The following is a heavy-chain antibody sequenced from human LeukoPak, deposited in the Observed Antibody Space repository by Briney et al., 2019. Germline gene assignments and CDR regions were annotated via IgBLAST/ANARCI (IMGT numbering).Heavy chain of an antibody. Sequence: GASVKVSCKASGYTFTGYYMHWVRQAPGQGLEWMGWINPNSGGTNYAQKFQGRVTMTRDTSISTAYMELSRLRSDDTAVYYCARGRNSGVVIIPPTPDYWGQGTLVTVSS. CDR3: ARGRNSGVVIIPPTPDY. V-gene: IGHV1-2*02. CDR2: INPNSGGT. J-gene: IGHJ4*02. CDR1: GYTFTGYY. D-gene: IGHD3-3*01.